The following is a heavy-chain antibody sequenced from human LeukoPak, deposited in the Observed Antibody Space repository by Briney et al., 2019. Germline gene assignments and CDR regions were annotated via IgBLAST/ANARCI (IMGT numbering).Heavy chain of an antibody. CDR3: ARDYPLPAIFDL. J-gene: IGHJ5*02. CDR2: ISAYNGNT. Sequence: ASVKVSCKASGYTLTSYGISWVRQAPGQGLEWMGWISAYNGNTNYAQKVQGRVTMTTDTSTSTAYMELRSLRSDDTAVYYCARDYPLPAIFDLWGQGTLVTVSS. CDR1: GYTLTSYG. D-gene: IGHD2-2*02. V-gene: IGHV1-18*01.